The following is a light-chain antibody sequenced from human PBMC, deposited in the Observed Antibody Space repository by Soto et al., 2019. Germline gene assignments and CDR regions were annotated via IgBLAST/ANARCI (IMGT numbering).Light chain of an antibody. J-gene: IGKJ4*01. CDR2: DAS. V-gene: IGKV3-11*01. CDR1: QSVSSN. CDR3: QQPSNWPPT. Sequence: EIVLIQSPPTLSLSPGERATLSCRARQSVSSNLAWYQQNPGQAPRLLLFDASNRATGIPARFSGSGSGTDFILTISSLEPEDFAVYYCQQPSNWPPTFRGGTKVEIK.